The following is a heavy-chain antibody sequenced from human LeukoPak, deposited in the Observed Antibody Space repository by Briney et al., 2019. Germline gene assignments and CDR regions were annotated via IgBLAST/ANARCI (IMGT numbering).Heavy chain of an antibody. J-gene: IGHJ4*02. CDR1: GFTFDDYA. Sequence: GGSLRLSCAASGFTFDDYAMHWVRQAPGKGLEWVSGISWNSGSIGYADSVKGRFTISRDNAKNSLYLQMNSLRAEDTALYYCATYRQVLLPFESWGQGTLVTVSS. CDR2: ISWNSGSI. CDR3: ATYRQVLLPFES. V-gene: IGHV3-9*01. D-gene: IGHD2-8*02.